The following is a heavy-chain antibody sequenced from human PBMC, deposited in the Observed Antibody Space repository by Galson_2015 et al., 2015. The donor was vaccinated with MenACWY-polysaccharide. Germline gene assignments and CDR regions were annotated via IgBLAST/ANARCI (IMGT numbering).Heavy chain of an antibody. V-gene: IGHV3-7*03. CDR3: ASQTWTGYFDY. Sequence: SLRLSCAASGFTFSNYCMSWVRQAPGKGLEWVANIKQDGSEKYYVDSVKGRFTISRDNAKTSLYLQMNSLRAEDTAMYYCASQTWTGYFDYWGQGILVTVSS. J-gene: IGHJ4*02. D-gene: IGHD3-10*01. CDR2: IKQDGSEK. CDR1: GFTFSNYC.